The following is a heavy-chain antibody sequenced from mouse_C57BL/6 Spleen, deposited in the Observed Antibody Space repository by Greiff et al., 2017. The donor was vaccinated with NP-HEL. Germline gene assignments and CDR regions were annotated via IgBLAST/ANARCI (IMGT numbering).Heavy chain of an antibody. V-gene: IGHV1-19*01. CDR1: GYTFTDYY. J-gene: IGHJ2*01. D-gene: IGHD4-1*01. CDR3: ARSGANWVFDY. Sequence: VQLQQSGPVLVKPGASVKMSCKASGYTFTDYYMNWVKQSHGKSLEWIGVINPYNGGTSYNQKFKGKATLTVDKSSSTAYMELNSLTSEDSAVYYCARSGANWVFDYWGQGTTLTVSS. CDR2: INPYNGGT.